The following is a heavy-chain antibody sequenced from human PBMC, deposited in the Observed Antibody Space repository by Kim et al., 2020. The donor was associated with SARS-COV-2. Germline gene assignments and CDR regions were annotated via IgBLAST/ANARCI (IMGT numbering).Heavy chain of an antibody. J-gene: IGHJ6*02. D-gene: IGHD2-15*01. CDR1: GFTFSSYA. CDR3: AKDQDIGCSGGSCYWGYYYGMDV. Sequence: GGSLRLSCAASGFTFSSYAMSWVRQAPGKGLEWVSAISGSGGSTYYADSVKGRFTISRDNSKNTLYLQMNSLRAEDTAVYYCAKDQDIGCSGGSCYWGYYYGMDVWGQGTTVTVSS. V-gene: IGHV3-23*01. CDR2: ISGSGGST.